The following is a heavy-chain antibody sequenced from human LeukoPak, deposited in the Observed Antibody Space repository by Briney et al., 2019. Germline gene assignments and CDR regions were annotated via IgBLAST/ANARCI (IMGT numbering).Heavy chain of an antibody. CDR2: IYYSGST. V-gene: IGHV4-61*01. D-gene: IGHD4-17*01. Sequence: SETLSLTCTVSGGSVSSGSYYWSWIRQPPGKGLEWIGYIYYSGSTTYNPSLKSRVTISVDMSKNKFSLKLSSVAAADTAVYYCTRVPISTTARGYFDYWGQGTLVTVSS. CDR1: GGSVSSGSYY. J-gene: IGHJ4*02. CDR3: TRVPISTTARGYFDY.